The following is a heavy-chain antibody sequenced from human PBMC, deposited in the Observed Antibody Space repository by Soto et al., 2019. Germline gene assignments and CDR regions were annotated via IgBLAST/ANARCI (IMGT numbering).Heavy chain of an antibody. CDR2: LYSHGKT. D-gene: IGHD1-1*01. V-gene: IGHV3-53*01. CDR1: GFIVSGSH. J-gene: IGHJ4*02. CDR3: ARLSEAERQ. Sequence: EVQLVESGGGLTQPGGSLRLSCVVSGFIVSGSHMIWVRQAPGKGLEGVSILYSHGKTNYVDSVKGRFTITRDNSKNTVYLQMNSLTVEDTAVYYCARLSEAERQWGQGALVTVSS.